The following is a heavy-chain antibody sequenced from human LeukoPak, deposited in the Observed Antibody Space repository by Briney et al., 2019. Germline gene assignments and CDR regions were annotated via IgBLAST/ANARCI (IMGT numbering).Heavy chain of an antibody. V-gene: IGHV1-8*03. D-gene: IGHD3-10*01. J-gene: IGHJ6*03. CDR2: MNPNSGNT. CDR3: ARVVYYYGSGSYMDV. Sequence: ASVKVSCKASGYTFTSYDINWVRQATGQGLEWMGWMNPNSGNTGYAQKFQGRVTITRNTSISTAYMELSSLRSEDTAVYYCARVVYYYGSGSYMDVWGKGTTVTVSS. CDR1: GYTFTSYD.